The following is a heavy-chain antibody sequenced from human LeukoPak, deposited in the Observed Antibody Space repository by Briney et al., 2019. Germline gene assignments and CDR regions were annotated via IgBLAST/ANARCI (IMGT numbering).Heavy chain of an antibody. D-gene: IGHD1-7*01. CDR3: ARASYNWNYVSYYYYYMDV. V-gene: IGHV3-21*01. Sequence: GGSLTLSCAASGFTFSSYSMNWVRQAPGKGLEWVSSISSSSSYIYYADSVKGRFTISRDNAKNSLYLQMNSLRAEDTAVYYCARASYNWNYVSYYYYYMDVWGKGTTVAVSS. CDR2: ISSSSSYI. J-gene: IGHJ6*03. CDR1: GFTFSSYS.